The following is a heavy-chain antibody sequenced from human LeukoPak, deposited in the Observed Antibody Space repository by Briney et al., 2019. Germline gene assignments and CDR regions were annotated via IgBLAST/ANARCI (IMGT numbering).Heavy chain of an antibody. CDR2: IYHSGST. Sequence: SETLSLTFTVSGYSITRGSYWGWIRQPPGKGLEWIANIYHSGSTYYNPSLKSRVTISVDTSKNQFSLKLSSVTAADTAIYYCARVHVNSGYYFGDAFDIWGQGTMVTVSS. D-gene: IGHD3-22*01. CDR1: GYSITRGSY. V-gene: IGHV4-38-2*02. J-gene: IGHJ3*02. CDR3: ARVHVNSGYYFGDAFDI.